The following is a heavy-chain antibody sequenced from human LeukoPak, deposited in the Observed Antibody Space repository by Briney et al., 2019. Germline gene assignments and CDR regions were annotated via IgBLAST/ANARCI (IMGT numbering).Heavy chain of an antibody. CDR3: ARELSQIVWGGLDY. D-gene: IGHD2-21*01. V-gene: IGHV3-33*05. Sequence: GRSLRLSCAASGFIFSHYGMHWVRQAPGKGLEWVAVIQNDASTENFADSVKGRFTISRDNSKNTVFLQMNSLRVEDTAVYYCARELSQIVWGGLDYGGQGTLVSVSS. J-gene: IGHJ4*02. CDR2: IQNDASTE. CDR1: GFIFSHYG.